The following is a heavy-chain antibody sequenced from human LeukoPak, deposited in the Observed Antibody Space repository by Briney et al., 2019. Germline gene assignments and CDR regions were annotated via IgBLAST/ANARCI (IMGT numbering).Heavy chain of an antibody. D-gene: IGHD1-1*01. CDR3: ARHGGTFDP. CDR2: AYHSGIA. J-gene: IGHJ5*02. V-gene: IGHV4-59*01. CDR1: GDSISSYD. Sequence: SETLSLTCTVSGDSISSYDWGWIRQPPGKGLEWIGHAYHSGIANYNPSLKSRVTISVDTSESQFSLRLSSVTAADTAIYYCARHGGTFDPWGQGILVTVSS.